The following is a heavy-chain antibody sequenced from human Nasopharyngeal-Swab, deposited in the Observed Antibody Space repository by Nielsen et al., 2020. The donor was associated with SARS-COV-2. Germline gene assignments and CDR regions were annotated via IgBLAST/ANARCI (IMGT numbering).Heavy chain of an antibody. J-gene: IGHJ5*02. CDR1: GYTLTELS. D-gene: IGHD6-19*01. CDR3: ATAAVAGNAGWFDP. CDR2: FDPEDGET. Sequence: ASVKVSCKVSGYTLTELSMHWVRQAPGKGLEWMGGFDPEDGETIYTQKFQGRVTMTEDTSTDTAYMELSSLRSEDTAVYYCATAAVAGNAGWFDPWGQGTLVTVSS. V-gene: IGHV1-24*01.